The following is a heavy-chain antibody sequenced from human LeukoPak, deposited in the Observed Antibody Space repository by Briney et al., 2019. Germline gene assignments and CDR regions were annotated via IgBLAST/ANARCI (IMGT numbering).Heavy chain of an antibody. CDR2: IYPGDSDT. Sequence: GESLKISCKGSGYSFTSYWIGWVRQMPGKGLEWMGIIYPGDSDTRYSPSFQGQVTISADKSISTAYLQWSSLKASDTAMYYCARRKGLSGSYYYYMDVWGKGTTVTVSS. V-gene: IGHV5-51*01. CDR1: GYSFTSYW. D-gene: IGHD1-26*01. CDR3: ARRKGLSGSYYYYMDV. J-gene: IGHJ6*03.